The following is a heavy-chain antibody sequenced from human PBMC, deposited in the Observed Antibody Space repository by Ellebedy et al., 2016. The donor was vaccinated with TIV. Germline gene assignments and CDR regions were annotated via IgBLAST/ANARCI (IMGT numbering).Heavy chain of an antibody. J-gene: IGHJ4*02. CDR2: IKQDGSEK. D-gene: IGHD6-19*01. CDR3: ARLDAIIAVKSLDY. Sequence: GGSLRLSCAASGFTFSRYWMNWVRQAPGKGLEWVANIKQDGSEKYYVDSVKGRFTISRDNAKNSLYLQMNSPRAEDTAVYFCARLDAIIAVKSLDYWGQGTLVTVSS. V-gene: IGHV3-7*03. CDR1: GFTFSRYW.